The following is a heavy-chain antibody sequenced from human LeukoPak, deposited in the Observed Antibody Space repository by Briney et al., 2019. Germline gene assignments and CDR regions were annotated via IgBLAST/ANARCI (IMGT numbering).Heavy chain of an antibody. CDR3: ARATVDYGDYDTERNWFDP. J-gene: IGHJ5*02. CDR1: GFTFSDYY. D-gene: IGHD4-17*01. Sequence: GGSLRLSCAASGFTFSDYYMSWIRQAPGKGLEWVSYISSSGSTIYYADSVKGRFTISRDNAKNSLYLQMNSLRAEDTAVYYCARATVDYGDYDTERNWFDPRGQGTLVTVSS. V-gene: IGHV3-11*01. CDR2: ISSSGSTI.